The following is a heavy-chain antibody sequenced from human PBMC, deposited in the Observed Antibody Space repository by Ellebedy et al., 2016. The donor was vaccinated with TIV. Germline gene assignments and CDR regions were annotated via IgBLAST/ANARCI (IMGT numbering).Heavy chain of an antibody. Sequence: GGSLRLXXAASRFTFNNYAMSWVRQAPGKGLEWVSAISGGGGTTFYAGPVKGRFTISRDNSKNTLYLQMNSLRAEDTAVYYCAKGCSEGGNCFIIDYWGQGTLVTVSS. CDR3: AKGCSEGGNCFIIDY. D-gene: IGHD2-15*01. CDR1: RFTFNNYA. J-gene: IGHJ4*02. CDR2: ISGGGGTT. V-gene: IGHV3-23*01.